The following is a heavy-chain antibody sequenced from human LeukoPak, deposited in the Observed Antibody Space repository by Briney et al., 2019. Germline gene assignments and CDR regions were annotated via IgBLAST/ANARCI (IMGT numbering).Heavy chain of an antibody. CDR3: ARFYYDSGTYYFDY. V-gene: IGHV5-51*01. D-gene: IGHD3-22*01. CDR1: GYSFTSYW. Sequence: GESLKISCKGSGYSFTSYWIGWVRQMPGKGLEWMGIIYPGDSDTRYSPSFQGQVTISADKSISAAYLQWSSLKASDTVMYYCARFYYDSGTYYFDYWGQGTLVTVSS. CDR2: IYPGDSDT. J-gene: IGHJ4*02.